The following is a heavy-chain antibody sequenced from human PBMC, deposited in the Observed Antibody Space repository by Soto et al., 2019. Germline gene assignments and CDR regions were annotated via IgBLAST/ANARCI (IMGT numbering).Heavy chain of an antibody. CDR1: GGTSSSYA. CDR2: IIPIFGTA. CDR3: ARDGGQIVGATNWFDP. Sequence: QVQLVQSGAEVKKPGSSVKVSCKASGGTSSSYAISWVRQAPGQGLEWMGGIIPIFGTANYAQKFQGRVTITADESTSTAYMELSSLRSEDTAVYYCARDGGQIVGATNWFDPWGQGTLVTVSS. D-gene: IGHD1-26*01. J-gene: IGHJ5*02. V-gene: IGHV1-69*01.